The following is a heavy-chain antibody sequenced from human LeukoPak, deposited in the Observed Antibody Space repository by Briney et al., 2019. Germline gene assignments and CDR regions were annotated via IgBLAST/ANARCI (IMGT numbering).Heavy chain of an antibody. CDR1: GFTFSSYS. V-gene: IGHV3-21*01. Sequence: GGSLRLSCAASGFTFSSYSMNWVRQVPGKGLEWVSSISSSSSYIYYADSVKGRFTISRDNAKNSLYLQMNSLRAEDTAVYYCARGGASPLGYCSSTSCYRFDPWGQGTLVTVSS. CDR3: ARGGASPLGYCSSTSCYRFDP. D-gene: IGHD2-2*01. J-gene: IGHJ5*02. CDR2: ISSSSSYI.